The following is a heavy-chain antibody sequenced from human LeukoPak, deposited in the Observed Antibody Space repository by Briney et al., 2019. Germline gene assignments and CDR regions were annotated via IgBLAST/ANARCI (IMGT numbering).Heavy chain of an antibody. V-gene: IGHV3-23*01. J-gene: IGHJ4*02. CDR2: ITTGDGNT. Sequence: PGKSLRLSCAASGFTFNNYGMHRVRQAPGKGLKWVSTITTGDGNTYYADSVKGRFTVSRDDSKNTLYLQMNSLRAEDTAVYYCAKDGGLWVSAHWGDSWGRGTLVTVSS. D-gene: IGHD7-27*01. CDR1: GFTFNNYG. CDR3: AKDGGLWVSAHWGDS.